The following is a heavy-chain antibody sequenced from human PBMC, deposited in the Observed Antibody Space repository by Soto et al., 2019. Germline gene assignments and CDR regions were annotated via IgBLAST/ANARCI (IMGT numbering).Heavy chain of an antibody. D-gene: IGHD2-15*01. Sequence: SVKVSCKASGGTFSSYTISWVRQAPGQGLEWMGRIIPILGIANYAQKFQGRVTITADKSTSTAYMELSSLRSEDTAVYYCARGRPIVVVVAATEPNWFDPWGQGTLVTVSS. V-gene: IGHV1-69*02. J-gene: IGHJ5*02. CDR3: ARGRPIVVVVAATEPNWFDP. CDR2: IIPILGIA. CDR1: GGTFSSYT.